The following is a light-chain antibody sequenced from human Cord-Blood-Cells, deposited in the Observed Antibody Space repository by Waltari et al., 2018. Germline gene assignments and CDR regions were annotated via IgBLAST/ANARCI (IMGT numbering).Light chain of an antibody. CDR2: DAP. V-gene: IGKV1-5*01. J-gene: IGKJ3*01. CDR3: QQYNSYIFT. Sequence: DIQMTQSPSTLSASVGDRVTITCRASQSISSWLAWYQQKPGKAPKLLIYDAPSLESGVPSRFSGSGSGTEFTLTISSLQPDDFATYYCQQYNSYIFTFGPGTKVDIK. CDR1: QSISSW.